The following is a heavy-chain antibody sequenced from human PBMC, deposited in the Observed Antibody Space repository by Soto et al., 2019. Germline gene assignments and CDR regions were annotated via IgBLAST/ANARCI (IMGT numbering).Heavy chain of an antibody. CDR2: INSDGSTT. Sequence: EVQLVESGGGLVQPGGSLRLSCAASGFTFSTYWMHWVRQAPGKGLVWVSRINSDGSTTNYADSVKGRFTISRDNAKNTLYLQMNSLRAEDTTVYYCARDAYYDMGVWGQGTTVTVSS. CDR1: GFTFSTYW. CDR3: ARDAYYDMGV. V-gene: IGHV3-74*01. J-gene: IGHJ6*02.